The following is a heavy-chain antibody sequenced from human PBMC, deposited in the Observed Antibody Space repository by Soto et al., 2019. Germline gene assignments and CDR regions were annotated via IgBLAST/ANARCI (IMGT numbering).Heavy chain of an antibody. CDR3: AKGGYDILTGYYKSYYGMDV. CDR2: ISGSGGST. CDR1: GLTFSSYA. D-gene: IGHD3-9*01. V-gene: IGHV3-23*01. J-gene: IGHJ6*02. Sequence: GGSLRLSCAASGLTFSSYAMSWVRQAPGKGLEWVSAISGSGGSTYYADSVKGRFTISRDNSKNTLYLQMNSLRAEDTAVYYCAKGGYDILTGYYKSYYGMDVWGQGTTVTVSS.